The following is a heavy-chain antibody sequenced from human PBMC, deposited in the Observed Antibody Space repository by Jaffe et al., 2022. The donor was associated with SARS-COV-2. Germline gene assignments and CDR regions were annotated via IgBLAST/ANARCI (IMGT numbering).Heavy chain of an antibody. D-gene: IGHD5-18*01. CDR1: GGSFSGYY. CDR3: ARNTRGRGYSYEYYFDY. J-gene: IGHJ4*02. Sequence: QVQLQQWGAGLLKPSETLSLTCAVYGGSFSGYYWSWIRQPPGKGLEWIGEINHSGSTNYNPSLKSRVTISVDTSKNQFSLKLSSVTAADTAVYYCARNTRGRGYSYEYYFDYWGQGTLVTVSS. CDR2: INHSGST. V-gene: IGHV4-34*01.